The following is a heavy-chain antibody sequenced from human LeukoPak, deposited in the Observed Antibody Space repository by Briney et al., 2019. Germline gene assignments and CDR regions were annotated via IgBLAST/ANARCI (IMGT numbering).Heavy chain of an antibody. J-gene: IGHJ4*02. V-gene: IGHV4-4*07. D-gene: IGHD6-13*01. CDR2: IYTSGST. Sequence: SETLSLTCAVYGGSFSGYYWSWIRQPAGKGLEWIGRIYTSGSTNYNPSLKSRVTMSVDTSKNQFSLKLSSVTAADTAVYYCARDRRIAAAGTRYFDYWGQGTLVTVSS. CDR1: GGSFSGYY. CDR3: ARDRRIAAAGTRYFDY.